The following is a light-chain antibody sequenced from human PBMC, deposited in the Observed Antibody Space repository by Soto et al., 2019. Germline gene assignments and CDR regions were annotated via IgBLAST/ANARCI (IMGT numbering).Light chain of an antibody. J-gene: IGKJ1*01. Sequence: DIQMTQSPSSLSVSGGDRVTITCRASQGIRKDLGWYQQKPGKAPKRLIYAASSLQSGVPSRFSGSGSGTEFTLTISSLQPEDFATYYCQQYNSYPWTFGQGTKVDIK. CDR1: QGIRKD. CDR3: QQYNSYPWT. CDR2: AAS. V-gene: IGKV1-17*01.